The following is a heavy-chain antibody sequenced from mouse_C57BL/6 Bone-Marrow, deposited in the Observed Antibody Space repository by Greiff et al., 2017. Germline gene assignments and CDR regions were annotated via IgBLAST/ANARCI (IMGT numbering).Heavy chain of an antibody. CDR3: ARRYYGNYFDY. V-gene: IGHV1-69*01. Sequence: QVQLQQPGAELVMPGASVKLSCKASGYTFTSYWMHWVKQRPGQGLEWIGEIDPSDSYTNYNQKFKGKSTLTVDKSSSTAYMQLSSLTSEDSAVYNCARRYYGNYFDYWGQGTTLTVSS. D-gene: IGHD1-1*01. CDR1: GYTFTSYW. J-gene: IGHJ2*01. CDR2: IDPSDSYT.